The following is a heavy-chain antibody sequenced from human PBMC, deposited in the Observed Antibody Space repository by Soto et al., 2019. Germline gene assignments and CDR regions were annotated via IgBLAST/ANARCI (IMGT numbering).Heavy chain of an antibody. V-gene: IGHV4-59*01. CDR2: IYYSGST. D-gene: IGHD3-3*01. CDR1: GGSISSYY. CDR3: ARYTYYDFWSGYNHYYYGMDV. Sequence: SETLSLTCTVSGGSISSYYWSWIRQPPGKGLEWIGYIYYSGSTNYNPSLKSRVTISVDTSKNQFSLKLSSVTAADTAVYYCARYTYYDFWSGYNHYYYGMDVWGQGTTVTVSS. J-gene: IGHJ6*02.